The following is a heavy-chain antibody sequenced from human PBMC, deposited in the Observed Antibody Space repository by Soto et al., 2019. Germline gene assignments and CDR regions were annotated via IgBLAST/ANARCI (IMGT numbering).Heavy chain of an antibody. J-gene: IGHJ2*01. D-gene: IGHD3-10*01. CDR3: GRGGGDGSGSTRYFDL. CDR2: IYYSGST. V-gene: IGHV4-59*01. Sequence: QVQLQESGPGLVKPSKTLSLTCTVSGGSISSYYWSWIRQPPGKGLEWIGYIYYSGSTNYNPSLKSRVPISVDTAKNQFSREVSSVTAADTAVYYCGRGGGDGSGSTRYFDLWGRGTLVTVSS. CDR1: GGSISSYY.